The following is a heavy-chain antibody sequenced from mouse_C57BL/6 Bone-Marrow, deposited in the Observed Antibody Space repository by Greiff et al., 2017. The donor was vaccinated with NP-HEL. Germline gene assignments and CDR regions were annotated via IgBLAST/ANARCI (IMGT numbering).Heavy chain of an antibody. V-gene: IGHV2-2*01. J-gene: IGHJ1*03. CDR3: ARKPCDGYYWYFDV. CDR1: GFSLTSYG. Sequence: VQLQQSGPGLVQPSPSLSITCTVSGFSLTSYGVHWVRQSPGKGLEWLGVIWSGGSTDYNVAFISRLSISKDNSKSQVFFKMNSLQADDTAIYYCARKPCDGYYWYFDVWGTGTTVTVSS. CDR2: IWSGGST. D-gene: IGHD2-3*01.